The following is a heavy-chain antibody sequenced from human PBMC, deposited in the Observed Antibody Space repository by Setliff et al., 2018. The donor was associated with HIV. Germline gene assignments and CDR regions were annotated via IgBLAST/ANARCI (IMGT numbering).Heavy chain of an antibody. D-gene: IGHD5-12*01. J-gene: IGHJ5*02. CDR2: IIPIFGTA. CDR1: GYTFNNYA. CDR3: ARDQATGYEKVWFSWIDP. Sequence: SVKVSCKASGYTFNNYAISWVRQAPGQGLEWMGGIIPIFGTANYAQKFQGRVTITADGSTSTAYMELSSLRFEDTATYYCARDQATGYEKVWFSWIDPWGQGTLVTVSS. V-gene: IGHV1-69*13.